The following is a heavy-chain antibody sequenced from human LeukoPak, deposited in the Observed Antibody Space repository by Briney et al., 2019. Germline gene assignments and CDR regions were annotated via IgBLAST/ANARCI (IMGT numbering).Heavy chain of an antibody. Sequence: GGSLRLSCAASGFTFSSYSMNWVRQAPGKGLEWVSSISSSSSYIYYADSVKGRFTISRDNSKNTLYLQMNSLRAEDTGVYYCAKDRSCTNGVCHGDFDYWGQGTLVTVSS. CDR2: ISSSSSYI. D-gene: IGHD2-8*01. J-gene: IGHJ4*02. V-gene: IGHV3-21*04. CDR1: GFTFSSYS. CDR3: AKDRSCTNGVCHGDFDY.